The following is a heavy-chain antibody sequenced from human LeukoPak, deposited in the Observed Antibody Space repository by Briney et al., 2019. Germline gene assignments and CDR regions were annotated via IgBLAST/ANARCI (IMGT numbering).Heavy chain of an antibody. CDR1: GSGFTICG. D-gene: IGHD1-7*01. Sequence: TSVNLSFTCSGSGFTICGISWVRQARGPGLEWMGGIIPIFGTANYAQKFQGRVTMTTDTSTNTAYLELRTLRSDDTAVYYCARGAPRGVWNFYFDYWGQGTLVTVSS. CDR3: ARGAPRGVWNFYFDY. CDR2: IIPIFGTA. J-gene: IGHJ4*02. V-gene: IGHV1-69*05.